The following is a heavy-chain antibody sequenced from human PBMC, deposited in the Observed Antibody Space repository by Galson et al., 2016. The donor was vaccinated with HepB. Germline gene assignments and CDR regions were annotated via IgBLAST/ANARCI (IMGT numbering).Heavy chain of an antibody. V-gene: IGHV5-51*01. CDR2: SYPDASDT. CDR1: GDNFTDYW. CDR3: ARHLWNYGDWGFDF. D-gene: IGHD4-17*01. J-gene: IGHJ4*02. Sequence: QSGAEVKEPGESLKISCKGSGDNFTDYWIAWVRQMPGKGLEWLGISYPDASDTRYNPTIPGQVTISADKSIETANLQWSSLKASDTAIYYRARHLWNYGDWGFDFWGRGTLVTVSS.